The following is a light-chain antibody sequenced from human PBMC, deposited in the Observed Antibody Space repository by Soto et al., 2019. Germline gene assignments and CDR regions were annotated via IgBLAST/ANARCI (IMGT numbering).Light chain of an antibody. CDR1: HSIARY. J-gene: IGKJ4*01. CDR2: TAS. Sequence: DIQMTQSPSSLSASVGDRVTITCRASHSIARYLNWYQQKPEKAPKLLIYTASNLQSGVPSRFSGSGSGTDFTLTISSLQPEDFATYYCLHSYSTPLTFGGGTKVDIK. CDR3: LHSYSTPLT. V-gene: IGKV1-39*01.